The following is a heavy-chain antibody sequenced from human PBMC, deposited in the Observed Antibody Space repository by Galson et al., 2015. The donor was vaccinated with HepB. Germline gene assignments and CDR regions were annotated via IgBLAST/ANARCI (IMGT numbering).Heavy chain of an antibody. CDR2: IYVGDSDT. V-gene: IGHV5-51*01. J-gene: IGHJ3*02. Sequence: QSGAEVKKPGESLKISCKGSGYSFTNYWIAWVRQMPGKGLEWMGIIYVGDSDTRYSPSFRGQVTTSADKSISTTYLQWSSLKASDTATYYCARGGPACGELISYAFDIWGQGTMVTVSS. D-gene: IGHD3-10*01. CDR3: ARGGPACGELISYAFDI. CDR1: GYSFTNYW.